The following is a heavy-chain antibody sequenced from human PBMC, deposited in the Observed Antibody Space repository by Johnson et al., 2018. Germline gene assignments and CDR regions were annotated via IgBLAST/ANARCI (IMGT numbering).Heavy chain of an antibody. V-gene: IGHV3-49*05. CDR1: DFPFSDYD. Sequence: VQLVQSGGGLVKPGRSLRLSCTGSDFPFSDYDLIWLRQAPGKGLEWVGSIRSRAFGGTPEYGASVRGRFTISRDDSNHPASRQMNSLETEDTAGYYCTRDAQGTYGAGRALDYWGQGTLVTVSS. D-gene: IGHD3-10*01. CDR2: IRSRAFGGTP. J-gene: IGHJ4*02. CDR3: TRDAQGTYGAGRALDY.